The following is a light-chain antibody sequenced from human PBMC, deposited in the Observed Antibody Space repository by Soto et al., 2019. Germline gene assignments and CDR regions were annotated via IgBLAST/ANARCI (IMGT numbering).Light chain of an antibody. V-gene: IGKV3-20*01. CDR2: GAS. Sequence: DIVLTQSPGTLSLSSGDRATLSCRASQSVRSYYLAWYQQKPGQAPRLLIYGASCRATGIPDRFGGSGSGKDFTLTISRLEPEDFAVYYCQQYASSPLTFGGGTKVDIK. CDR1: QSVRSYY. J-gene: IGKJ4*01. CDR3: QQYASSPLT.